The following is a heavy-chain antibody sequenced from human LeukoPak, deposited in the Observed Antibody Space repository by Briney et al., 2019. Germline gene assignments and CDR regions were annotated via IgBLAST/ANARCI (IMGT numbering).Heavy chain of an antibody. J-gene: IGHJ4*02. CDR1: GYSISSGYY. CDR3: ARNKGQFYEYFDY. D-gene: IGHD5/OR15-5a*01. CDR2: IYHSGST. V-gene: IGHV4-38-2*01. Sequence: SETLSLTCAVSGYSISSGYYWGWIRQPPGKGLEWIGSIYHSGSTYYNPSLKSRVTISVDTSKNQFSLKLSSVTAADTAVYYCARNKGQFYEYFDYWGQGTLVTVSS.